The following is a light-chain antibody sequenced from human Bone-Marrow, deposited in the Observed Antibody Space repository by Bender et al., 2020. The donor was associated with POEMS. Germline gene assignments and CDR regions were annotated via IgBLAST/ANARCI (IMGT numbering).Light chain of an antibody. CDR3: QSYDNSLGGWV. V-gene: IGLV3-21*02. J-gene: IGLJ3*02. CDR2: DDR. CDR1: NIGSKT. Sequence: SYVLTQPPSVSVAPGQTAMITCGANNIGSKTVHWYQQRPGLAPTLVVYDDRDRPSGIPERFSGSKSGTSASLAITGLQAEDEGDYYCQSYDNSLGGWVFGGGTKLTVL.